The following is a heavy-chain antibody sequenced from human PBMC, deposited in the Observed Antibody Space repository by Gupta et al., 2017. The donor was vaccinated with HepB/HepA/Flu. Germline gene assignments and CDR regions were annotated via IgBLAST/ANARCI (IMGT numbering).Heavy chain of an antibody. V-gene: IGHV4-34*01. CDR1: GGSFSGYY. J-gene: IGHJ6*02. CDR2: INHSGST. D-gene: IGHD5-12*01. Sequence: QVQLQQWGAGLLKPSETLSLTCAVYGGSFSGYYWSWIRQPPGKGLEWIGEINHSGSTNYNPSLKSRVTISVDTSKNQFSLKLSSVTAADTAVYYCARLGYSYGQGGMDVWGQGTTVTVSS. CDR3: ARLGYSYGQGGMDV.